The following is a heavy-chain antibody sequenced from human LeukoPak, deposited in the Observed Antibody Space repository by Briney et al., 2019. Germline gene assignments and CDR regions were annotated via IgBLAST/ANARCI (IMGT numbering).Heavy chain of an antibody. D-gene: IGHD2-15*01. CDR3: ARVGCSGGSCPRGI. Sequence: GGSLRLSCAASGFTFSSYSMNWVRQAPGKGLEWVSSISSSSSYIYYADSVKGRFTISRDNAKNSLYLQMNSLRAEDTAVYYCARVGCSGGSCPRGIWGQGTMVTVSS. CDR1: GFTFSSYS. J-gene: IGHJ3*02. V-gene: IGHV3-21*01. CDR2: ISSSSSYI.